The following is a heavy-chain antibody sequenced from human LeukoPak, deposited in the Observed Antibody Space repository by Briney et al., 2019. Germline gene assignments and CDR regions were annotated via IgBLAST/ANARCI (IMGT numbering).Heavy chain of an antibody. V-gene: IGHV3-30*04. CDR3: ARDLSVDDWLTYFDY. CDR1: GFTFSSYA. CDR2: ISYDGSNK. Sequence: GGSLRLSCAASGFTFSSYAMHWVRQAPGKGLEWVAVISYDGSNKYYADSVKGRFTISRDNAKNSLYLQMNSLRAEDTAVYYCARDLSVDDWLTYFDYWGQGTLVTVSS. J-gene: IGHJ4*02. D-gene: IGHD3-9*01.